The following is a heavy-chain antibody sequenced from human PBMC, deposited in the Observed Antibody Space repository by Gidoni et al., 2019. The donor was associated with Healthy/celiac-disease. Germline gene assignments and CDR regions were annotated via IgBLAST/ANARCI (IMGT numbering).Heavy chain of an antibody. CDR2: IKQDGSEK. CDR1: GFTFSRYW. J-gene: IGHJ6*02. V-gene: IGHV3-7*04. Sequence: EVQLVESGGGLVQPGGSLRLSWAASGFTFSRYWMSWVRQAPGKGLEWVANIKQDGSEKYYVDSVKGRFTISRDNAKNSLYLQMNSLRAEDTAVYYCARLRIMDVWGQGTTVTVSS. CDR3: ARLRIMDV. D-gene: IGHD2-15*01.